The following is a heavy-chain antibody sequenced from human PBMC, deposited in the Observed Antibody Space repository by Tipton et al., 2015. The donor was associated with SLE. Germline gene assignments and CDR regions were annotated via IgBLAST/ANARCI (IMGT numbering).Heavy chain of an antibody. CDR1: GGSISSGSYY. CDR2: IYTSGST. Sequence: TLSLTCTVSGGSISSGSYYWSWIRQPAGKGLEWIGRIYTSGSTNYNPSLKSRVTISVDTSKNQFSLKLSSVTAADTAVYYCARGLGGSASAPTLFPLVSW. D-gene: IGHD3-10*01. CDR3: ARGLGGSASAPTLFPLVS. V-gene: IGHV4-61*02. J-gene: IGHJ5*01.